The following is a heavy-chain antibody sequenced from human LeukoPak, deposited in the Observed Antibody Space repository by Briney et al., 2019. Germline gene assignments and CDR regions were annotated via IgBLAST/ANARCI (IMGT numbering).Heavy chain of an antibody. Sequence: VRSLRLSCAPSGFTFTIYGMNWVRQAPHKGLEWVPYISPNSGTVTYTDSLKVRFTISRNHAKSSLYLQINILTLENTPIIYVVSVDFWSAYVFDFWGQGTLVTVSS. CDR3: VSVDFWSAYVFDF. J-gene: IGHJ4*02. CDR1: GFTFTIYG. D-gene: IGHD3-3*01. CDR2: ISPNSGTV. V-gene: IGHV3-48*01.